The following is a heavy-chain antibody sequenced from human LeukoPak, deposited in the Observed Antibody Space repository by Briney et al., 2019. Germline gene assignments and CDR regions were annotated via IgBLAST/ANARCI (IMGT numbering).Heavy chain of an antibody. CDR2: IIPIFGTA. D-gene: IGHD3-22*01. Sequence: SVKVSCKASGGTFSSYGISWVRQAPGQGLEWMGGIIPIFGTANYAQKFQGRVTITADESTSTAYMELSSLRSEDTAVYYCARSSYYDSTTHNWFDPWGQGTLVTVSS. V-gene: IGHV1-69*13. CDR1: GGTFSSYG. CDR3: ARSSYYDSTTHNWFDP. J-gene: IGHJ5*02.